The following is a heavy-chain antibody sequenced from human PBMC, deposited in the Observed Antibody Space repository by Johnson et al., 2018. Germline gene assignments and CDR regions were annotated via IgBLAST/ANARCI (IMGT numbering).Heavy chain of an antibody. D-gene: IGHD1-26*01. CDR3: AKDCFRWELRDAFDI. J-gene: IGHJ3*02. CDR1: GFTFSSYG. Sequence: VQLVESGGGVVQXGRSLRLSCAASGFTFSSYGMHWVRQAPGTGLEWVAVISYDGSNKYYADSVKGRFPISRDNSKNTLYLQMNSLRAEDTAVYYCAKDCFRWELRDAFDIWGQGTMVTVSS. CDR2: ISYDGSNK. V-gene: IGHV3-30*18.